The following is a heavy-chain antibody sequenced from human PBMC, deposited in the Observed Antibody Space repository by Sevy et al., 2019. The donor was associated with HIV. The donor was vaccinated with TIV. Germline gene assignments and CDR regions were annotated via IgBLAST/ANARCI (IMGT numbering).Heavy chain of an antibody. V-gene: IGHV3-73*01. J-gene: IGHJ6*02. CDR2: IRSKANSYAT. D-gene: IGHD4-17*01. Sequence: GGSLRLSCAASGFTFSGSAMHWVRQASGKGLEWVGRIRSKANSYATAYAASVKGRFTISRDDSKNTAYLQMNSLKTEDTAVYYCTRRRLTTVTTPIYGMDVWGQGTTVTVSS. CDR3: TRRRLTTVTTPIYGMDV. CDR1: GFTFSGSA.